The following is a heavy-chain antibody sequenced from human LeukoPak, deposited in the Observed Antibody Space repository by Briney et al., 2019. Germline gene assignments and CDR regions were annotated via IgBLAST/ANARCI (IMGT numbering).Heavy chain of an antibody. CDR2: INTDGSST. Sequence: GGSLRLSCAASGFTVSSNYMSWVRQAPGKGLVWVSRINTDGSSTSYADSVKGRFTISRDNAKNTLYLQMNSLRAEDTAVYYCARGGEPYGSGGLGYYYMDVWGKGTTVTVSS. CDR3: ARGGEPYGSGGLGYYYMDV. CDR1: GFTVSSNY. D-gene: IGHD3-10*01. J-gene: IGHJ6*03. V-gene: IGHV3-74*01.